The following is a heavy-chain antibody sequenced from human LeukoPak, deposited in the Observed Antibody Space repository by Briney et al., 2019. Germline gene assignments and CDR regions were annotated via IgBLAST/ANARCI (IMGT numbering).Heavy chain of an antibody. D-gene: IGHD6-19*01. J-gene: IGHJ3*02. CDR1: GGSISSYY. Sequence: SETLSLTCTVSGGSISSYYWSWIRQPPGKGLEWIGYIYYSGSTNYNPSLKSRVTISVDTSKNQFSLKLSSVTAADTAVYYCARHSERWLGAFDIWGQGTMVTVFS. V-gene: IGHV4-59*08. CDR3: ARHSERWLGAFDI. CDR2: IYYSGST.